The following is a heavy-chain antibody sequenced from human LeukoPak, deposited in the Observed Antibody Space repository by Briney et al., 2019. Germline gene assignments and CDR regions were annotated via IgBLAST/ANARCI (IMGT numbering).Heavy chain of an antibody. Sequence: GGSLRLSCTASGFTFGDYAMSWFRQAPGKGLEWVAVISYDGSNKYYADSVKGRFTISRDNSKNTLYLQMNSLRAEDTAVYYCARDMYSSSPYYYYGMDVWGQGTTVTVSS. J-gene: IGHJ6*02. CDR1: GFTFGDYA. CDR3: ARDMYSSSPYYYYGMDV. CDR2: ISYDGSNK. D-gene: IGHD6-6*01. V-gene: IGHV3-30-3*01.